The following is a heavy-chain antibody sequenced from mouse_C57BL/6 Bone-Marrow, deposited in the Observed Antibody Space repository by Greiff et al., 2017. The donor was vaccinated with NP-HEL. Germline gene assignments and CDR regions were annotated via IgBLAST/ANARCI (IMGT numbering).Heavy chain of an antibody. CDR2: INPSTGGT. CDR3: ARWLLWFAY. J-gene: IGHJ3*01. D-gene: IGHD2-3*01. V-gene: IGHV1-42*01. Sequence: EVQLQQSGPELVKPGASVKISCKASGYSFTGYYMNWVKQSPEKSLEWIGEINPSTGGTTYNQKFKAKATLTVDKSSSTAYMQLKSLTSEDSAVYYCARWLLWFAYWGQGTLVTVSA. CDR1: GYSFTGYY.